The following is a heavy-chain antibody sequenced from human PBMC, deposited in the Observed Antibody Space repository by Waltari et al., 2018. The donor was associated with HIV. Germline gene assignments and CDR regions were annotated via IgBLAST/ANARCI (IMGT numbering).Heavy chain of an antibody. CDR3: ARLPVGGLYYCDS. D-gene: IGHD3-10*01. V-gene: IGHV4-38-2*01. Sequence: QVQLQESGPRLAKPLETLSLTCGVSGYSISSGYYWGWIRQSPGKGLEWIGSIYHTWTTYYNPSLKSRVTMSVDTSKNQFSLKLSSVTAADTAVYFCARLPVGGLYYCDSWGQGILVTVSS. CDR1: GYSISSGYY. J-gene: IGHJ4*02. CDR2: IYHTWTT.